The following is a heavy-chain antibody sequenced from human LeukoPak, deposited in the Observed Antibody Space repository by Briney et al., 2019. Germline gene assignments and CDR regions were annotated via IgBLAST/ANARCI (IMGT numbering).Heavy chain of an antibody. Sequence: ASVMVSCKTSGYIFSLYALNWVRQAPGQGLEWMGWISTYNGNTNYAQKLQGRVAMTTDTSTSTAYMELRSLRSDDTAVYHCASFSPTTVTFDYWGQGTLVTVSS. J-gene: IGHJ4*02. CDR1: GYIFSLYA. CDR3: ASFSPTTVTFDY. V-gene: IGHV1-18*01. D-gene: IGHD1-1*01. CDR2: ISTYNGNT.